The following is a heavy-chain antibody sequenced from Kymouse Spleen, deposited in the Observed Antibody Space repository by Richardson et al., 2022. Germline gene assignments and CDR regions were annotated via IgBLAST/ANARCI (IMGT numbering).Heavy chain of an antibody. CDR3: ARVLRFLEWLSPHYYYYGMDV. D-gene: IGHD3-3*01. J-gene: IGHJ6*02. V-gene: IGHV3-33*01. CDR1: GFTFSSYG. CDR2: IWYDGSNK. Sequence: QVQLVESGGGVVQPGRSLRLSCAASGFTFSSYGMHWVRQAPGKGLEWVAVIWYDGSNKYYADSVKGRFTISRDNSKNTLYLQMNSLRAEDTAVYYCARVLRFLEWLSPHYYYYGMDVWGQGTTVTVSS.